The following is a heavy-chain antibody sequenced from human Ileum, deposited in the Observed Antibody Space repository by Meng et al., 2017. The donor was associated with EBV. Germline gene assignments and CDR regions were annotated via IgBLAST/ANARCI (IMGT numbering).Heavy chain of an antibody. V-gene: IGHV1-18*01. J-gene: IGHJ4*02. D-gene: IGHD3-10*01. CDR2: ITTYNGDT. Sequence: VKWVQSGARVKKPGAPVKVPCKASGYRFTAFGISWVRHAPGQGPEWMGWITTYNGDTKYAQKFQGRVTMTRETSTNTAYMELTSLRSDDTAVYYCARTYYGSYGFDYWGQGTLVTVSS. CDR1: GYRFTAFG. CDR3: ARTYYGSYGFDY.